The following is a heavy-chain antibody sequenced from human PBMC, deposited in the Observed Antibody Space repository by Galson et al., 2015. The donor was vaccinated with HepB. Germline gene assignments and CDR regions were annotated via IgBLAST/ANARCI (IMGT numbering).Heavy chain of an antibody. D-gene: IGHD3-16*01. CDR2: TYYRSKWYS. Sequence: CAISGDSASSKSAAWNWIRQSPSRGLEWLGRTYYRSKWYSEYAASVKSRITINPDTSKNQFSLQLNSVTPEDAAVYYCARLGDVDVWGQGTTVTVSS. CDR1: GDSASSKSAA. J-gene: IGHJ6*02. CDR3: ARLGDVDV. V-gene: IGHV6-1*01.